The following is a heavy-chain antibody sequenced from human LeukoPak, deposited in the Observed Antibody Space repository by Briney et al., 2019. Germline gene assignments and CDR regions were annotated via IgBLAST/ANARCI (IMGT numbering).Heavy chain of an antibody. CDR1: GGSISSYY. CDR2: IYYNGRT. J-gene: IGHJ4*02. D-gene: IGHD3-9*01. V-gene: IGHV4-59*01. CDR3: ARGAGYYDILTGYIRGYFFDY. Sequence: PSETLSLTCTVSGGSISSYYWSWIRQPPGKGLEWIGYIYYNGRTNSNSSLKSRVTTSVDTSKNQFSLKLSSVTAADTAVYYCARGAGYYDILTGYIRGYFFDYWGQGSLVTVSS.